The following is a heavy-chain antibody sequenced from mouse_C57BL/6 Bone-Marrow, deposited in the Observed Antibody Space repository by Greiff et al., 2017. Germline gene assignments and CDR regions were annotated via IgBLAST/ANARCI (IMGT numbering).Heavy chain of an antibody. CDR2: IDPSDSYT. D-gene: IGHD2-4*01. CDR1: GYTFTSYW. CDR3: ARREAMITTSYYAMDY. V-gene: IGHV1-69*01. Sequence: VQLQQPGAELVMPGASVKLSCKASGYTFTSYWMHWVKQRPGQGLEWIGEIDPSDSYTNYNQKFKGKSTLTVDKSSSTAYMQLSSLTSEDSAVYYCARREAMITTSYYAMDYRGQGTSVTVSS. J-gene: IGHJ4*01.